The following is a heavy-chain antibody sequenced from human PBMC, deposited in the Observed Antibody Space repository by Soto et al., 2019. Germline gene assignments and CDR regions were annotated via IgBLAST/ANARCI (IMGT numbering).Heavy chain of an antibody. CDR1: GGSISSGGYY. CDR3: VRVVPS. D-gene: IGHD3-10*01. V-gene: IGHV4-31*03. Sequence: QVQLQESGPGLVKASQTLSLTCNVSGGSISSGGYYWTWIRQHPGKGLEWIGNIHHSGSTFYTPSLKSRVSISVATSKSQFSLKLRAVTAAHTAVYFFVRVVPSWGQGPRVTVSP. CDR2: IHHSGST. J-gene: IGHJ1*01.